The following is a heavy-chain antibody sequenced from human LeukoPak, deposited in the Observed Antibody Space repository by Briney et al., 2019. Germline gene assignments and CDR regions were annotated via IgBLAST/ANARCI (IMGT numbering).Heavy chain of an antibody. J-gene: IGHJ6*03. CDR2: ISSSSSTI. Sequence: GGSLRLSCAASGFTLSSYSMNWVRQAPGKGLEWVSYISSSSSTIYYADSVKGRFTISRDNANNSLYLQMNSLRAEDTAVYYWTREMSCSGGRCYYYYMDVWGKGTTVTVSS. CDR1: GFTLSSYS. D-gene: IGHD2-15*01. CDR3: TREMSCSGGRCYYYYMDV. V-gene: IGHV3-48*04.